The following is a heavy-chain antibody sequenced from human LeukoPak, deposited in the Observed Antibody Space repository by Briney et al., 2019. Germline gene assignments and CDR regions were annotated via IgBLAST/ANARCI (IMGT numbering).Heavy chain of an antibody. CDR3: ARAGPPSRDYYYYMDV. J-gene: IGHJ6*03. CDR1: GGTFSSNA. CDR2: TIPVHGTT. Sequence: SVKVSCKASGGTFSSNAISWVRQAPGQGLEWMGGTIPVHGTTNYAQKFQGRVTITADESTGTVYMELNTLRSEDTAVYYCARAGPPSRDYYYYMDVWGTGTMVTVAS. V-gene: IGHV1-69*13.